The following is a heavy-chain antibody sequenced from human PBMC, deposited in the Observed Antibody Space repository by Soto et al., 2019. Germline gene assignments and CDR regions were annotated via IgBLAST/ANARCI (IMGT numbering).Heavy chain of an antibody. CDR1: GDSISSYY. V-gene: IGHV4-59*01. CDR3: ARDGGRCYAMDV. D-gene: IGHD3-3*01. CDR2: IYYSGST. Sequence: SETLSLTCTVSGDSISSYYWSWIRQSPGKGLEWIGNIYYSGSTSYNPSLKSRLTVSVDTSKNQFSLKLSSVTAADTAVYYCARDGGRCYAMDVWGQGTTVTVSS. J-gene: IGHJ6*02.